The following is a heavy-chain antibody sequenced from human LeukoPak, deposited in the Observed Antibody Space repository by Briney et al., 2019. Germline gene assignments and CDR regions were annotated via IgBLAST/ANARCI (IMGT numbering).Heavy chain of an antibody. J-gene: IGHJ4*02. V-gene: IGHV1-69*13. D-gene: IGHD3-22*01. CDR1: GGTFSIYA. Sequence: ASVKVSCKASGGTFSIYAISWVRQAPGQGLEWMGGIIPIFGTANYAQKFQGRVTITADESTSTAYMELSSLRSEDTAVYYCARGTIQTYYYDSSGYYPFGYWGQGTLVTVSS. CDR2: IIPIFGTA. CDR3: ARGTIQTYYYDSSGYYPFGY.